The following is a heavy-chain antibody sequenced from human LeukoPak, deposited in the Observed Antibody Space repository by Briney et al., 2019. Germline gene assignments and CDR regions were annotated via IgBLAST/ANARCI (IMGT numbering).Heavy chain of an antibody. D-gene: IGHD5-12*01. CDR1: GGSICSHY. Sequence: SETLSLTCTVSGGSICSHYWSWIRQPPGKGLEWIGSIYYSGSTNYNPSLKSRVTISVDTSKNQFSLKLSSVTAADTAVYYCARGSRYLGYDFDYWGQGTLVTVSS. V-gene: IGHV4-59*11. J-gene: IGHJ4*02. CDR2: IYYSGST. CDR3: ARGSRYLGYDFDY.